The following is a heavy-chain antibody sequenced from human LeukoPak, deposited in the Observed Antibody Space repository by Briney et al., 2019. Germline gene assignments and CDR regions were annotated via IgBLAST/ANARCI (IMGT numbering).Heavy chain of an antibody. CDR1: GNSFISFA. CDR2: ISAYYGTT. D-gene: IGHD3-22*01. J-gene: IGHJ6*03. V-gene: IGHV1-18*01. CDR3: AREVTPYYYDSSGYYVSYYYYYMDV. Sequence: SGNSFISFAISWVRQAPGQGLEWMGWISAYYGTTNYAQKLGQSHHDHRHIHEHSLELRSLRSDDTAVYYCAREVTPYYYDSSGYYVSYYYYYMDVWGKGTTVTVSS.